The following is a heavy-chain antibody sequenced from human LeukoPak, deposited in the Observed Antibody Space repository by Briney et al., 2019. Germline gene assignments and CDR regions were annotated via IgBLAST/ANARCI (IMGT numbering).Heavy chain of an antibody. D-gene: IGHD4-17*01. CDR3: AKARGVLATVTTF. J-gene: IGHJ4*02. CDR2: ISGSGGST. CDR1: GFTFSSYA. V-gene: IGHV3-23*01. Sequence: GGSLRLSCAASGFTFSSYAMSWVRQAPGRGLEWVSAISGSGGSTYYADSVKGRFTISRDSSKNTLYLQMNSLRAEDTAVYYCAKARGVLATVTTFGGQGTLVTVSS.